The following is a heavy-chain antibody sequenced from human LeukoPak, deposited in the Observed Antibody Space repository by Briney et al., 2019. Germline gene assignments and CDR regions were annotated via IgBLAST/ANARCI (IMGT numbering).Heavy chain of an antibody. CDR3: ARVWTAVAGITYFDY. V-gene: IGHV1-2*02. D-gene: IGHD6-19*01. Sequence: ASVKVSCKASGYTFTGYYMHWVRQAPGQGLEWMGWINPNSGGTNYAQKFQGRVTMTRDTSISTACMELSRLRSDDTAVYYCARVWTAVAGITYFDYWGQGTLVTVSS. J-gene: IGHJ4*02. CDR1: GYTFTGYY. CDR2: INPNSGGT.